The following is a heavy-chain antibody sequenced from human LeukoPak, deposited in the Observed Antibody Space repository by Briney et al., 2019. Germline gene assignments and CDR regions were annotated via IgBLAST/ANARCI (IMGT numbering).Heavy chain of an antibody. D-gene: IGHD1-26*01. Sequence: ASVKVSCKASGYTFSSYGITWVRQAPGQGLEWMGWISGYNGNTKYAQKVQGRVTMTTATSTSTAYMELRRLTFDDTALYYCARAPWVFGFRELHRDSNDYWGQGTLVTVSS. CDR3: ARAPWVFGFRELHRDSNDY. V-gene: IGHV1-18*01. CDR1: GYTFSSYG. J-gene: IGHJ4*02. CDR2: ISGYNGNT.